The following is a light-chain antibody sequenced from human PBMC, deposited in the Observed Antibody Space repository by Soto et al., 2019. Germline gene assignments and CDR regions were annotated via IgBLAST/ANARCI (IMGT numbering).Light chain of an antibody. CDR2: GNN. J-gene: IGLJ1*01. Sequence: QSVLTQPPSVSGAPGQRVTISCTGSGSNIGAGSDVYWYQQLPGTAPKLLIYGNNNRPSGVPDRFSASKSGTSASLAITGLQAEDEGHYYCQSYDKRLTAYVFGTGTKVTVL. CDR3: QSYDKRLTAYV. CDR1: GSNIGAGSD. V-gene: IGLV1-40*01.